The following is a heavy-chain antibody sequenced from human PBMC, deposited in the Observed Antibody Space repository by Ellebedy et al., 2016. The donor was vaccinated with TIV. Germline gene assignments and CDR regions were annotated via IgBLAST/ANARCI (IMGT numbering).Heavy chain of an antibody. CDR3: AKDACSTAGCPHGGFDY. CDR1: GFTFSTYK. D-gene: IGHD2-2*01. CDR2: ISSTGHYI. V-gene: IGHV3-21*01. Sequence: GGSLRLXXVASGFTFSTYKMNWVRQAPGTGLECVSSISSTGHYIDYADSVKGRFTISRDNAKNSLYLQMDSLRAEDTGVYYCAKDACSTAGCPHGGFDYWGQGAKVAVSS. J-gene: IGHJ4*02.